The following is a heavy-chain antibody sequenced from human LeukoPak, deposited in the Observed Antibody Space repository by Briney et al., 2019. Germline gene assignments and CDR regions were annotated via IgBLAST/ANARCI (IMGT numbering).Heavy chain of an antibody. J-gene: IGHJ4*02. CDR2: ISSSSSYI. Sequence: GGSLRPSCAASGFTFNSYSMNWVRQAPGKGLEWVSCISSSSSYIYYADSVKGRFTIYRDNAKKSLYLQLNSLRAEDTAVYYCARAVWDSSGHLFDYWGQGTLVTVSS. V-gene: IGHV3-21*01. CDR1: GFTFNSYS. D-gene: IGHD3-22*01. CDR3: ARAVWDSSGHLFDY.